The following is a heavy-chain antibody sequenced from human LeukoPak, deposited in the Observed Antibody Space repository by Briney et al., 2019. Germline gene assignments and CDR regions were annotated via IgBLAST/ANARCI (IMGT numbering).Heavy chain of an antibody. CDR1: GFTFSSYS. CDR3: ARLLGMIMFGEADAFEI. V-gene: IGHV3-21*01. J-gene: IGHJ3*02. Sequence: GGSLRLSCAASGFTFSSYSMNWVRQAPGKGLEWGSSISKSSSYIYYADSVKGRFTISRDNAKNSLYLQMNSLRAEDTAVYYCARLLGMIMFGEADAFEIWGQGTRVTVSS. CDR2: ISKSSSYI. D-gene: IGHD3-16*01.